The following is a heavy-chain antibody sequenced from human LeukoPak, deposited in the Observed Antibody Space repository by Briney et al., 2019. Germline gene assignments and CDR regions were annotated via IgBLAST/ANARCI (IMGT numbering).Heavy chain of an antibody. J-gene: IGHJ4*02. CDR1: GGTFSSYA. D-gene: IGHD6-6*01. Sequence: SVKVSCKVSGGTFSSYAISWVRQAPGQGLEWMGGIIPIFGTANYAQKFQGRVTITADESTSTAYMELSSLRSEDTAVYYCARVQSSYRSSSYDFDYWGQGTLVTVSS. CDR3: ARVQSSYRSSSYDFDY. CDR2: IIPIFGTA. V-gene: IGHV1-69*13.